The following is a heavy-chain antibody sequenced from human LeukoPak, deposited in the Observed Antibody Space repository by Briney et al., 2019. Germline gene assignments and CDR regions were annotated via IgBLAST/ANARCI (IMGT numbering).Heavy chain of an antibody. V-gene: IGHV3-48*02. CDR3: ARVQGVCNSTTCFVGNADV. CDR1: GFMFRDHS. CDR2: ISSRGSTI. J-gene: IGHJ6*04. Sequence: GGSLRLSCVGSGFMFRDHSMNWVRQAPGKGLEWVSYISSRGSTIYYADSVKGRLTISTDNAKDSLFLQMNGLRDEDTAVYYCARVQGVCNSTTCFVGNADVWGKGTTVIVSS. D-gene: IGHD2-2*01.